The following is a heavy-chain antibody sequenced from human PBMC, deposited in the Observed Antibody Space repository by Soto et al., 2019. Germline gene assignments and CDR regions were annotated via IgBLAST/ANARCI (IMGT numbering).Heavy chain of an antibody. J-gene: IGHJ4*02. CDR1: CYTFTSYC. Sequence: ASVKVSCKGSCYTFTSYCIRWGRQGPGQGLEWMGWISAYNGNTNYAQKLQGRVTMTTDTSTSTAYMELRSLRSDDTAVYYCARITMVRGVIITWDYWGQGTLVTVSS. CDR3: ARITMVRGVIITWDY. D-gene: IGHD3-10*01. V-gene: IGHV1-18*01. CDR2: ISAYNGNT.